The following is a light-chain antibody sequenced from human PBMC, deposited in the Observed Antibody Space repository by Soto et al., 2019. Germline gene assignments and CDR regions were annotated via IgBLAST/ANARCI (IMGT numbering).Light chain of an antibody. Sequence: EIVLTQSPGTLSLSPGERATLSCRASQSVSSSSLAWYQQKPGQAPRLLIYAASSRASGIPGRFSGSGSGTDFTRTISRLEPEDFAVYYCQQYVGSPPKYTFGQGTKLEIK. J-gene: IGKJ2*01. CDR3: QQYVGSPPKYT. CDR1: QSVSSSS. V-gene: IGKV3-20*01. CDR2: AAS.